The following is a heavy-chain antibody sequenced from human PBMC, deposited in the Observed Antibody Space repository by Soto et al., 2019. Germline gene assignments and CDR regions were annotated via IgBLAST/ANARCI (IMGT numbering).Heavy chain of an antibody. D-gene: IGHD3-16*02. CDR2: ISAYNGNT. CDR1: GYTFTSYG. Sequence: QVQLVQSGAEVKKPGASVKVSCKASGYTFTSYGISWVRQAPGQGLEWMGWISAYNGNTNYAQKLQGRVTMTTDTPPSTXXMXLXXLRSVDTAVYYCARDPYDYVWGSYRPDYYYYGMDVWGQGTTVTVSS. J-gene: IGHJ6*02. V-gene: IGHV1-18*01. CDR3: ARDPYDYVWGSYRPDYYYYGMDV.